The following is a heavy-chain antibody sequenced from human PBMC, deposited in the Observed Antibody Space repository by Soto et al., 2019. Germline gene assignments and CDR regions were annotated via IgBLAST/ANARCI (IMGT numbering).Heavy chain of an antibody. Sequence: SENLYLNCTVSGGSISSGGYFWSWVRQHPGKCLEWIGNIYYSGRTYYNPSLKSRVTISVDTSKNQFSLKLSSVTAADTAVYYCARFAREENPKVGSWYYFDYWGQGTRVPVS. J-gene: IGHJ4*02. CDR2: IYYSGRT. D-gene: IGHD6-13*01. CDR3: ARFAREENPKVGSWYYFDY. V-gene: IGHV4-31*03. CDR1: GGSISSGGYF.